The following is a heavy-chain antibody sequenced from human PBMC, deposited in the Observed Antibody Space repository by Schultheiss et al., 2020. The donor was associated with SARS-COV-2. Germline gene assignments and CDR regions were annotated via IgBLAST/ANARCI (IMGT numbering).Heavy chain of an antibody. J-gene: IGHJ3*02. D-gene: IGHD3/OR15-3a*01. V-gene: IGHV1-2*02. Sequence: ASVKVSCKASGYTFTSYDINWVRQATGQGLEWMGWINPNNGSTTYAQHFQGRVTMIRDTSISTAYMELSGLRSDDTAVYYCASYDFYAFDIWGQGTMVTVSS. CDR3: ASYDFYAFDI. CDR1: GYTFTSYD. CDR2: INPNNGST.